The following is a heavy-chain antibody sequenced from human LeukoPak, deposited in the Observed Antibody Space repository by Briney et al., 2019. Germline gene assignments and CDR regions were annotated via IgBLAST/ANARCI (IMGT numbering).Heavy chain of an antibody. V-gene: IGHV4-34*01. CDR3: ARPPAGEYQLLSAFDI. CDR1: GASFSGYY. J-gene: IGHJ3*02. D-gene: IGHD2-2*01. CDR2: INHSGST. Sequence: KASETLSLTCAVYGASFSGYYWSWIRQPPGKGLEWIGEINHSGSTNYNPSLKSRVFISVDTSKSQFSLKLTSVTAADTAVYYCARPPAGEYQLLSAFDIWGQGTMVTVSS.